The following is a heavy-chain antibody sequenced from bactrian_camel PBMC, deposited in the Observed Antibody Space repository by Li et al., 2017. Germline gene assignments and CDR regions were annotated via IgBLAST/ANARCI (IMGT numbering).Heavy chain of an antibody. Sequence: HVQLVESGGGSVQPGGSLKLSCVASNTGANTCVGWFRQAPGKGLEWVSGIFSDGARTYYADSVKGRFTISRDNAKNTLYLQMGSLKTEDMAMYYCAKGRYGPFSWGQGTQVTVS. J-gene: IGHJ6*01. V-gene: IGHV3S6*01. CDR3: AKGRYGPFS. CDR2: IFSDGART. D-gene: IGHD1*01. CDR1: NTGANTC.